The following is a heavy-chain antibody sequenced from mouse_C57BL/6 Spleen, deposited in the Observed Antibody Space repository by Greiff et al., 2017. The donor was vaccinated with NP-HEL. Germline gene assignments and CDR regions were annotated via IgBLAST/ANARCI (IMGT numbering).Heavy chain of an antibody. CDR3: VRHRLNYAMDY. Sequence: EVQLQESGGGLVQPKGSLKLSCAASGFSFNTYAMNWVRQAPGKGLEWVARIRSKSNNYATYYADSVKDRFTISRDDSESMLYLQMNNLKAEDTAMYYCVRHRLNYAMDYWGQGTSVTVSS. J-gene: IGHJ4*01. CDR2: IRSKSNNYAT. CDR1: GFSFNTYA. D-gene: IGHD3-2*02. V-gene: IGHV10-1*01.